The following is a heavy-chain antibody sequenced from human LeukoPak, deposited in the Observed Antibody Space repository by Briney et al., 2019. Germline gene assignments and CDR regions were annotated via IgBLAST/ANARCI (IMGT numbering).Heavy chain of an antibody. D-gene: IGHD4-23*01. CDR3: ARGWLAETTVVTPYNY. CDR1: GGTFSSYD. J-gene: IGHJ4*02. V-gene: IGHV1-69*13. CDR2: ITPIFGTA. Sequence: SVKVSCKASGGTFSSYDISWVRQAPGQGLEWMGGITPIFGTAKYAQKFQGRVTITAVESMSTVYMELSSLRSEDTAVYYCARGWLAETTVVTPYNYWGQGTLVTVSS.